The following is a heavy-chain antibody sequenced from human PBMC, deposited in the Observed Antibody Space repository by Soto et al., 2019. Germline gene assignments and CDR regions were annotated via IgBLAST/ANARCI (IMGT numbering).Heavy chain of an antibody. V-gene: IGHV1-46*01. D-gene: IGHD3-3*01. Sequence: GASVKVSCKASGYTFTSYYMHWVRQAPGQGLEWMGIINPSGGSTSYAQKVQGRVTMTRDTSTSTVYMELSSLRAEDTAVYYCAKLTYSDLWSGSHDSWGQGTLVTVSS. CDR1: GYTFTSYY. J-gene: IGHJ4*02. CDR3: AKLTYSDLWSGSHDS. CDR2: INPSGGST.